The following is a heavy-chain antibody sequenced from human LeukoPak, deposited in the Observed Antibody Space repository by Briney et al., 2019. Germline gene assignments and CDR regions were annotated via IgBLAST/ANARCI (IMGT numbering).Heavy chain of an antibody. V-gene: IGHV1-46*01. J-gene: IGHJ4*02. CDR1: GYTFTSYY. D-gene: IGHD6-13*01. CDR3: ARDLGDSSSLGERYYFDY. CDR2: INPSGGST. Sequence: GASVKVSCKASGYTFTSYYMHWVRQAPGQGLEWMGIINPSGGSTSYAQKFQGRVTMTRDMSTSTVYMELSSLRSEDTAVYYCARDLGDSSSLGERYYFDYWGQGTLVTVSS.